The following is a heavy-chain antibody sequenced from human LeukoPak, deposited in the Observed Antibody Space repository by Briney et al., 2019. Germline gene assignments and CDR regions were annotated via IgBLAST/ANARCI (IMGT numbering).Heavy chain of an antibody. Sequence: GGSLRLSCAASGFIVTNNYMSWVRHAPGKGLEWVSSIYGGETTEYADSVKGRFTISRDNSKNTLYLQMNSLRAEDTAVYYCVKDLSPDYYGAGSSQSGAFDYWGQGTLVTASS. CDR3: VKDLSPDYYGAGSSQSGAFDY. CDR2: IYGGETT. J-gene: IGHJ4*02. CDR1: GFIVTNNY. V-gene: IGHV3-66*02. D-gene: IGHD3-10*01.